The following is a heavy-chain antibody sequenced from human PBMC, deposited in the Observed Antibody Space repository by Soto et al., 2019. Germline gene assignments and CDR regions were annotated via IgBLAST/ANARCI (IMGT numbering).Heavy chain of an antibody. CDR3: ARVGGQKAAARHRGAHY. J-gene: IGHJ4*02. D-gene: IGHD6-6*01. V-gene: IGHV4-34*01. Sequence: SETLSLTCAVYGGSFSGYYWSWIRQPPGKGLEWIGEINHSGSTNYNPSLKSRVTISVDTSKNQFSLKLSSVTAADTAVYYCARVGGQKAAARHRGAHYWGQGTLVTVSS. CDR2: INHSGST. CDR1: GGSFSGYY.